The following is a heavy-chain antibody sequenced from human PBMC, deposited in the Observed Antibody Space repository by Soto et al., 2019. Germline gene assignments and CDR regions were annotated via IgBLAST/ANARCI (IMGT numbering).Heavy chain of an antibody. V-gene: IGHV3-11*01. D-gene: IGHD3-9*01. CDR3: ARGSRYPGV. CDR2: ISSSGSSI. J-gene: IGHJ6*04. CDR1: GFTFSDYY. Sequence: PGGSLRLSCAPSGFTFSDYYMSWIRQAPGKGLEWVSYISSSGSSIYYADSVRGRFTISRDNAKNSVHLQMNSLSTEDTAVYYCARGSRYPGVWGKGTTVTVSS.